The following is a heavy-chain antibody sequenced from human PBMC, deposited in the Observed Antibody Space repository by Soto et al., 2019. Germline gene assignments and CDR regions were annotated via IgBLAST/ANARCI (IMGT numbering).Heavy chain of an antibody. CDR3: AKEAPYYYDSSGSPLVDY. V-gene: IGHV3-30*18. Sequence: QVQLVESGGGVVQPGRSLRLSCAASGFTFSSYGMHWVRQAPGKGLEWVAVISYDGSNKYYADSVKGRFTISRDNSKNTLYLQMNSLRAEDTAVYYCAKEAPYYYDSSGSPLVDYWGQGTLVTVSS. D-gene: IGHD3-22*01. J-gene: IGHJ4*02. CDR1: GFTFSSYG. CDR2: ISYDGSNK.